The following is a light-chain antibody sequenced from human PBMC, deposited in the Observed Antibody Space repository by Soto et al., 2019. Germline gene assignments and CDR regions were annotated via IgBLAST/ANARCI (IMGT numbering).Light chain of an antibody. CDR1: QDVSSY. V-gene: IGKV1-16*02. CDR3: QQYNSYPLT. CDR2: AAS. Sequence: DIQMTQSPSSLSASVGDRVTITSRASQDVSSYLAWIQQKPGKAPKSLIYAASSLQDGVPSKFSGRRYGTDFTPAISCLQPEDFATYYCQQYNSYPLTFGGGNNVDIK. J-gene: IGKJ4*01.